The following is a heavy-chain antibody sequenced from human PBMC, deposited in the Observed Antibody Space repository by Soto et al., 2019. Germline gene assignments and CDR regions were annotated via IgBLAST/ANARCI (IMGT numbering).Heavy chain of an antibody. D-gene: IGHD3-3*01. Sequence: QLHLVQSGAVVKKAGASVTVSCSASGYPVTAYYMHWVRQAPGRGLEWMGGINPATGAAKYTQTFQGRVTMTGDTSTSTVFMVLSGLTSEDPAVFYCARGGGVGVAGSAAFDMWGQGTLVTVSS. CDR3: ARGGGVGVAGSAAFDM. CDR1: GYPVTAYY. CDR2: INPATGAA. J-gene: IGHJ3*02. V-gene: IGHV1-2*02.